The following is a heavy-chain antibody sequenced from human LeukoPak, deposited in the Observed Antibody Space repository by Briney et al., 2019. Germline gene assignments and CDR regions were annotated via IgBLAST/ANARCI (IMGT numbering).Heavy chain of an antibody. Sequence: GGSLRLSCAASGFTFSSYEMNWVRQAPGKGLEWVSYILNSGTTTYYADSVKGRFAISRDNAKNSLYLQMNSLRAEDTGVYYCARDPPDYWGQGILVTVSS. V-gene: IGHV3-48*03. CDR1: GFTFSSYE. CDR3: ARDPPDY. CDR2: ILNSGTTT. J-gene: IGHJ4*02.